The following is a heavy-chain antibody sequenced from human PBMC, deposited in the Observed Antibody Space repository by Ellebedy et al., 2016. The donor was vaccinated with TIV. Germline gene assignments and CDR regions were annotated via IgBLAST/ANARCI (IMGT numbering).Heavy chain of an antibody. V-gene: IGHV4-30-2*01. CDR2: IYHAGST. J-gene: IGHJ4*02. Sequence: MPSETLSLTCAVSGGSISSSGFSWSWIRQPPGKGLEWIGYIYHAGSTYYNPSLKSRVTMSIDRSKNQFSLKLSSVTAADTAVYYCARDRRHTYGAYFGHWGQGTLVTVSS. CDR3: ARDRRHTYGAYFGH. D-gene: IGHD4/OR15-4a*01. CDR1: GGSISSSGFS.